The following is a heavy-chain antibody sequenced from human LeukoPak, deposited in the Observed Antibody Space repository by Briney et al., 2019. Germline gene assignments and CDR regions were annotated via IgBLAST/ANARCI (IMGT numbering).Heavy chain of an antibody. CDR3: ARDTRGLQFSGMDV. Sequence: SETLSLTCTVSGGSISSYYWSWIRQPAGKGLEWIGRIYTSGSTNYNPSLKSRDTMSVDTSKNQFSLKLSSVTAADTAVYYCARDTRGLQFSGMDVWGQGTTVTVSS. CDR1: GGSISSYY. J-gene: IGHJ6*02. V-gene: IGHV4-4*07. CDR2: IYTSGST. D-gene: IGHD2-2*01.